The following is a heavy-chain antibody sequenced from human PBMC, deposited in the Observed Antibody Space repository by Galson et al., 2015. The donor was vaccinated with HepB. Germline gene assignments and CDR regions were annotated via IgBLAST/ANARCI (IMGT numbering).Heavy chain of an antibody. CDR1: GFTFSHYY. J-gene: IGHJ4*02. CDR3: VRGWPGSSNIGFDF. V-gene: IGHV3-11*06. Sequence: SLRLSCAASGFTFSHYYMTWIRQAPGKGLEWVSWISNSNIYTNYSGSVKGRFTISRDSARNSVYLQMNSLTVEDTAVYYWVRGWPGSSNIGFDFWGQGTLVTVSS. D-gene: IGHD1-26*01. CDR2: ISNSNIYT.